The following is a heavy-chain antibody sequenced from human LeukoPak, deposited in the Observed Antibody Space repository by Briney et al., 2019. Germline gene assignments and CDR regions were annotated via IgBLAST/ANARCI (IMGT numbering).Heavy chain of an antibody. V-gene: IGHV4-59*01. CDR2: IYYSGST. CDR1: GGSISSYY. CDR3: ARTEAECSGGSCYAAAFYI. D-gene: IGHD2-15*01. J-gene: IGHJ3*02. Sequence: PSETLSLTCTVSGGSISSYYWGWIRQPPGKGLEWIGYIYYSGSTNYNPSLKSRVTISVDTSKNQFSLKLSSVTAADTAVYYCARTEAECSGGSCYAAAFYIWGQGKMVTVSP.